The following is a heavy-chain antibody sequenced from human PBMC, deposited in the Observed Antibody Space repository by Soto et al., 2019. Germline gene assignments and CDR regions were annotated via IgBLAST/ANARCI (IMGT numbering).Heavy chain of an antibody. V-gene: IGHV1-8*01. CDR3: ASSYCSGVSCYSFWYFDL. D-gene: IGHD2-15*01. J-gene: IGHJ2*01. Sequence: ASVKVSCKASGYTFTSYDINWVRQATGQGLEWMGWMNPNSGNTGYAQKFQGRVTMTRNTSISTAYMKLSSLRSEDTAVYYCASSYCSGVSCYSFWYFDLWGRGTLVTVSS. CDR2: MNPNSGNT. CDR1: GYTFTSYD.